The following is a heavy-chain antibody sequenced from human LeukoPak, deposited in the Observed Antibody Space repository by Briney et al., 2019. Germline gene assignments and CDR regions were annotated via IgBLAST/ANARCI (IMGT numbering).Heavy chain of an antibody. D-gene: IGHD3-10*01. CDR1: GFTFRSYA. CDR2: ISGSGGST. V-gene: IGHV3-23*01. Sequence: PGGSLRLSCAASGFTFRSYAMTWVRQAPGKGLQWVSAISGSGGSTYYADSVKGRFTISRDNSKNTLYLEMNSLRVEDTALYYCAKGAPNYYGSKFDPWGQGTLVTVSS. CDR3: AKGAPNYYGSKFDP. J-gene: IGHJ5*02.